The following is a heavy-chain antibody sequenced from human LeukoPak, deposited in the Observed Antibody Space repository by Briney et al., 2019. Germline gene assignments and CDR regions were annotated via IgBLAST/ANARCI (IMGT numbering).Heavy chain of an antibody. J-gene: IGHJ3*02. Sequence: PSETLSLTCAVSGASISSYAWSWIRQPPGKGLEWIGGIYNSGRTNDNPSLKSRVTISKDTSKNQVSLNLRSVTAADTAVYYCARDRPAEKISVWFGGPPAGLDPFDIWGQGKMVIVSS. CDR2: IYNSGRT. D-gene: IGHD3-10*01. V-gene: IGHV4-59*01. CDR1: GASISSYA. CDR3: ARDRPAEKISVWFGGPPAGLDPFDI.